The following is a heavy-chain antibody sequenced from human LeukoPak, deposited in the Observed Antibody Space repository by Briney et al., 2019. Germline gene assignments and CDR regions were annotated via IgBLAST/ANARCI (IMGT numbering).Heavy chain of an antibody. CDR3: VGTGPLSSNGWDFNY. CDR2: ISSSGSGGNT. D-gene: IGHD6-19*01. V-gene: IGHV3-23*01. J-gene: IGHJ4*02. CDR1: GVTLSSYA. Sequence: GSLRLSCAASGVTLSSYAMSWARQAPGKGLEWVSGISSSGSGGNTYYADSVKGRFTISRDNSKNMLFLQMNSLRAEDTAVYYCVGTGPLSSNGWDFNYWGQGTLVTVSS.